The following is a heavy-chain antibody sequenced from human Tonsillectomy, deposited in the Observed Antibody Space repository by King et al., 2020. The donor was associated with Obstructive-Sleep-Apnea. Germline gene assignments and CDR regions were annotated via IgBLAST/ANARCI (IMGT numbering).Heavy chain of an antibody. CDR3: ARAQDYGGNFDY. D-gene: IGHD4-23*01. CDR2: IYSSGST. V-gene: IGHV4-4*07. Sequence: QLQESGPGLVKPSETLSLTCTVSGDSISSNYWNWFRQPAGKGLEWIGRIYSSGSTNHNPSLKSRVTMSLDTSKNQFSLKLNSVTAADTAIYFCARAQDYGGNFDYWGQGTLVTVSS. CDR1: GDSISSNY. J-gene: IGHJ4*02.